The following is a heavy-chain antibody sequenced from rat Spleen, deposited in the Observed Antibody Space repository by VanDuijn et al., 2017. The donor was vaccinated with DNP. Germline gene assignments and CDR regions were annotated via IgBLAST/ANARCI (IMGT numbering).Heavy chain of an antibody. D-gene: IGHD1-11*01. CDR2: IIYDGTST. V-gene: IGHV5S10*01. Sequence: EVQLVESGGGLVQPGRSLKLSCAASGFTFSDYNMAWVRQAPKKGLEWVATIIYDGTSTFYRDSVKGRFTISKDFAQNTLYLQMDSLRSEDTATYYCTTRGNNGGYDYWGQGVMVTVSS. CDR1: GFTFSDYN. J-gene: IGHJ2*01. CDR3: TTRGNNGGYDY.